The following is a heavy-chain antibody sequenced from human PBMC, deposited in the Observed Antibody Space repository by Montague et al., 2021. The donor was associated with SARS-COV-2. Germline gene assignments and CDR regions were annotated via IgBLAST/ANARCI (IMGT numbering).Heavy chain of an antibody. D-gene: IGHD1-14*01. CDR1: GDSIRNSEYS. CDR3: ATRTRYPQNDFGF. CDR2: IYDGGST. Sequence: SETLSLTCTVSGDSIRNSEYSWGWVRQPPGNGLEWIGNIYDGGSTFYNPSLKSRVTIFVDTSKNQFSLKLSSVTVADTAVYYCATRTRYPQNDFGFWGQGTLVTVSS. V-gene: IGHV4-39*01. J-gene: IGHJ4*02.